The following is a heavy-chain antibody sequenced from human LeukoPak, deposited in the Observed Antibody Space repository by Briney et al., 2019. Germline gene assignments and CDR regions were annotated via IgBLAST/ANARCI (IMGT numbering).Heavy chain of an antibody. V-gene: IGHV3-7*03. J-gene: IGHJ6*02. CDR2: IKEDGSET. CDR1: GFTFSTYW. CDR3: AKDIWPYSGHDLNGMDV. D-gene: IGHD5-12*01. Sequence: PGGSLRLSCAASGFTFSTYWMTWVRQAPGKGLEWVANIKEDGSETYYVDSVKGRFTISRDNAKNSLYLQMNSLRAEDTALYYCAKDIWPYSGHDLNGMDVWGQGTTVTVSS.